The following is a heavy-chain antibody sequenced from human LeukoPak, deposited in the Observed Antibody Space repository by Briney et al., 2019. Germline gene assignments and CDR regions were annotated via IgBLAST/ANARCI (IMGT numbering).Heavy chain of an antibody. CDR3: AKEFTVAGAYYYYGMDV. V-gene: IGHV3-23*01. CDR1: GFTFSTYA. J-gene: IGHJ6*02. D-gene: IGHD6-19*01. Sequence: YPGGSLRLSCAASGFTFSTYAVNWVRQAPGKGLEWVSAITGSGGATYYADSVKGRFTISRDNSKNTLYLQMNSLRAEDTAVYYCAKEFTVAGAYYYYGMDVWGQGTTVTVSS. CDR2: ITGSGGAT.